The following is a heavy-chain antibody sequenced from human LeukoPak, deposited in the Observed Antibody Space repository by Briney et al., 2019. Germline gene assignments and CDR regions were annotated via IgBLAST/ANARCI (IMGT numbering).Heavy chain of an antibody. J-gene: IGHJ1*01. CDR3: AKDLRTGWAYYYDSSGYFQH. Sequence: PGGSLRLPCAASGFTFSSYAMSWVRQAPGKGLEWVSAISGSGGSTYYADSVKGRFTISRDNSKNTLYLQMNSLRAEDTAVYYCAKDLRTGWAYYYDSSGYFQHWGQGTLVTVSS. V-gene: IGHV3-23*01. CDR1: GFTFSSYA. CDR2: ISGSGGST. D-gene: IGHD3-22*01.